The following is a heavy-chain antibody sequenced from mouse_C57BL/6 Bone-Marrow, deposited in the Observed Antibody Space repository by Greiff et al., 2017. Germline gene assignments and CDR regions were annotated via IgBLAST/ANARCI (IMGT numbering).Heavy chain of an antibody. D-gene: IGHD1-1*01. CDR3: ARLTTVVATGYFDY. Sequence: VQLKQSGPELVKPGASVKISCKASGYSFTGYYMHWVKQSSEKSLEWIGEINPSTGGTSYNQKFKGQATVTVDKSSSTAYMQLKSLTSEDSAVYYCARLTTVVATGYFDYWGQGTTLTVSS. J-gene: IGHJ2*01. CDR1: GYSFTGYY. CDR2: INPSTGGT. V-gene: IGHV1-43*01.